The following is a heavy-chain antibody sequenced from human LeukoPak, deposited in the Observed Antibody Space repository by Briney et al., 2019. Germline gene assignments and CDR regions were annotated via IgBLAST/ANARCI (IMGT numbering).Heavy chain of an antibody. CDR3: ARHQGYSGSYTYDY. J-gene: IGHJ4*02. CDR2: IYYSGST. D-gene: IGHD1-26*01. CDR1: GGSISSYY. Sequence: PSETLSLTCTVSGGSISSYYWSWIRQPPGKGLEWIGYIYYSGSTNYNPSLKSRVTISVDTSKNQFSLKLSSVTAADTAVYYCARHQGYSGSYTYDYWGQGTLVTVSS. V-gene: IGHV4-59*08.